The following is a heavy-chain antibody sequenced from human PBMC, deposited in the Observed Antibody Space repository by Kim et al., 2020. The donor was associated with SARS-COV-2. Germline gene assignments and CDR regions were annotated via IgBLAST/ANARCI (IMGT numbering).Heavy chain of an antibody. J-gene: IGHJ3*02. D-gene: IGHD3-10*01. CDR3: VKNFYGSGSFYNGGAFDI. Sequence: GGSLRLSCSASGFTFSIYAMHWVRQAPGKGLEYVSAISSNGVNTCYADSVKGRFTISRDNSKNTLNLQMSSLRAEDTAVYYCVKNFYGSGSFYNGGAFDIWGQGTMVTVSS. CDR1: GFTFSIYA. CDR2: ISSNGVNT. V-gene: IGHV3-64D*09.